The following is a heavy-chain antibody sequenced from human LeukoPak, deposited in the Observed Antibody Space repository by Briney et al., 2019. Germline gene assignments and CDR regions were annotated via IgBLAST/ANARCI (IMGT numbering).Heavy chain of an antibody. CDR2: ISAYNGNT. CDR1: GYTFTSYG. J-gene: IGHJ4*02. D-gene: IGHD3-16*02. Sequence: GASVKVSCKASGYTFTSYGISWVRQAPGQGLEWMGWISAYNGNTNYAQKLQGRVTMTTDTSTSTAYMELRSLRSDDTAVYYCARGIYDYVWGSYRYSTYYFDYWGQGTLVTVSS. CDR3: ARGIYDYVWGSYRYSTYYFDY. V-gene: IGHV1-18*01.